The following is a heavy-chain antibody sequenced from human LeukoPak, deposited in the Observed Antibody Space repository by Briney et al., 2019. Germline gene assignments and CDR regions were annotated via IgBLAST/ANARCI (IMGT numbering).Heavy chain of an antibody. Sequence: SQTLSLTCTVSGGSISSGGYYWSWIRQHPGKGLEWIGYIYYSGSTYYNPSLKSRVTISVDTSKNQFSLKLSSVTAADTAVYYCARSHIQLWAIVDYWGQGTLVTVSS. CDR3: ARSHIQLWAIVDY. CDR2: IYYSGST. J-gene: IGHJ4*02. D-gene: IGHD5-18*01. V-gene: IGHV4-31*03. CDR1: GGSISSGGYY.